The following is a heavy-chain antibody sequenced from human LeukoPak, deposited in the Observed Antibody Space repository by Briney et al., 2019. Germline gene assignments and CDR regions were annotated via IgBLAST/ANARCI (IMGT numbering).Heavy chain of an antibody. D-gene: IGHD3-22*01. CDR2: IYYSGST. CDR1: GGSISSYY. J-gene: IGHJ5*02. CDR3: ARDYYDSSGSNWFDP. V-gene: IGHV4-59*01. Sequence: SETLSLTCTVSGGSISSYYWSWIRQPPGKGLEWIGYIYYSGSTNYNPSLRSRVTISVDTSKNQFSLKLSSVTAADTAVYYCARDYYDSSGSNWFDPWGQGTLVTVSS.